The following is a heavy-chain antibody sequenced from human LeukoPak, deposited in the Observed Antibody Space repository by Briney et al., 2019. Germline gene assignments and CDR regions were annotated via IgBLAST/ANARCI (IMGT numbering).Heavy chain of an antibody. J-gene: IGHJ4*02. CDR3: AIEGGTMEPFDY. D-gene: IGHD1-7*01. CDR1: GFTFSDYY. Sequence: PGGSLRLSCAASGFTFSDYYMSWIRQAPGKGLEWVSYISSSGSTIYYADSVKGRFNISRDNDKNSLYLQMNSLRAEDTAVYYCAIEGGTMEPFDYWGQGTLVTVSS. V-gene: IGHV3-11*01. CDR2: ISSSGSTI.